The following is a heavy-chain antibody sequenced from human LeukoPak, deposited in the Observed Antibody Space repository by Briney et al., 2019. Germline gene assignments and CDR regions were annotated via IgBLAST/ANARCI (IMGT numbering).Heavy chain of an antibody. CDR3: AREVRGSGPGDYYGMDV. D-gene: IGHD3-10*01. J-gene: IGHJ6*02. V-gene: IGHV4-30-2*01. Sequence: PSETLSLTCAVSGGSISSGGYSWSWIRQPPGKGLEWIGYIYYSGSTYYNPSLKSRVTISVDRSKNQFSLKLSSVTAADTAVYYCAREVRGSGPGDYYGMDVWGQGTTVTVSS. CDR2: IYYSGST. CDR1: GGSISSGGYS.